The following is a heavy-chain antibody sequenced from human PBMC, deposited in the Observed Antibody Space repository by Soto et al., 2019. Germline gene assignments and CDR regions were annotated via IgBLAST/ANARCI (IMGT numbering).Heavy chain of an antibody. CDR2: ISGSGGST. D-gene: IGHD2-15*01. CDR1: GFTFSSYA. CDR3: AKAGLGGVVVVAATSFDY. Sequence: EVQLLESGGGLVQPGGSLRLSCAASGFTFSSYAMSWVRQAPGKGLEWVSAISGSGGSTHYADSVKGRFTISRDNSKNTLYLQMNSLRAEDTAVYYCAKAGLGGVVVVAATSFDYWGQGTLVTVSS. V-gene: IGHV3-23*01. J-gene: IGHJ4*02.